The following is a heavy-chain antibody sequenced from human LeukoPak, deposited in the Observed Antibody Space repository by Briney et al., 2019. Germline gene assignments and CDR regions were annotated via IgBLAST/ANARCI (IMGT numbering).Heavy chain of an antibody. CDR1: GFTFSSYG. Sequence: GGSLRLSCAASGFTFSSYGMHWIRQAPGKGLEWVAVISYDGSNKCYADSVKGRFTISRDNSKNTLYLQMNSLRAEDTAVYYCAKDGGATTFRWFDPWGQGTLVTVSS. D-gene: IGHD1-26*01. CDR3: AKDGGATTFRWFDP. V-gene: IGHV3-30*18. CDR2: ISYDGSNK. J-gene: IGHJ5*02.